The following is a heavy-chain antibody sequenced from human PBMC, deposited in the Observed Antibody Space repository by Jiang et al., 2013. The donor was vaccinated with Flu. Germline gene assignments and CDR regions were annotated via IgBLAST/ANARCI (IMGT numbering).Heavy chain of an antibody. Sequence: QSGSELKKPGASVKVSCKASGYTFTSYAMNWVRQAPGQGLEWMGWINTNTGDPTYAQDFMGRNVFSLDTSVSTAYLQISSLKAEDTAVYYCVRDRYDYVWGSYRYTAFGMDVWGQGTTVTVSS. CDR2: INTNTGDP. V-gene: IGHV7-4-1*02. D-gene: IGHD3-16*02. CDR1: GYTFTSYA. J-gene: IGHJ6*02. CDR3: VRDRYDYVWGSYRYTAFGMDV.